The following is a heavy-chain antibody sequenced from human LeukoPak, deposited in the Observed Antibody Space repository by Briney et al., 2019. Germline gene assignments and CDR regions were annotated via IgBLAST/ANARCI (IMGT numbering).Heavy chain of an antibody. V-gene: IGHV4-4*02. D-gene: IGHD3-22*01. Sequence: PSETLSLTCTVSGGSISSSNWWSWVRQPPGKGLEWIGEIYHSGSTNYNPSLKSRVTISVDKSKNQFSLKLSSVTAADTAVYYCARRGRSSGYYYAFMDYWGQGTLVTVSS. CDR3: ARRGRSSGYYYAFMDY. J-gene: IGHJ4*02. CDR1: GGSISSSNW. CDR2: IYHSGST.